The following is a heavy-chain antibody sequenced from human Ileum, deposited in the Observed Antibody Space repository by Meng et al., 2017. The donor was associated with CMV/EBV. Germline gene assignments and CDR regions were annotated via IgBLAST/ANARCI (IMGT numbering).Heavy chain of an antibody. CDR2: VNSKNTAT. CDR1: GCTFSDYY. V-gene: IGHV1-2*02. J-gene: IGHJ4*02. Sequence: VQLVQSGAGMKKPGASVKVSGTTSGCTFSDYYIHWVRQAPGQGLEWMGWVNSKNTATNYARKFQGRVSMTRDTSISTAHMELSRLMSDDTAVYYCVRSSGWALFDYWGQGTLVTVSS. D-gene: IGHD6-19*01. CDR3: VRSSGWALFDY.